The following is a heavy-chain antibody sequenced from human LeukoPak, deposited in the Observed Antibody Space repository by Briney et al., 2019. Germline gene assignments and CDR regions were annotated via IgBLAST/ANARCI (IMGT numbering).Heavy chain of an antibody. CDR2: IGSSSSYI. Sequence: PGGSLRLSCAASGFTFSSYSMNWVRQAPGKGLEWVSSIGSSSSYIYYADSVKGRFTISRDNAKNSLYLQMNSLRAEDTAVYYCARGIIYDFWTPMEFDYWGQGTLVTVSS. CDR1: GFTFSSYS. V-gene: IGHV3-21*01. J-gene: IGHJ4*02. CDR3: ARGIIYDFWTPMEFDY. D-gene: IGHD3-3*01.